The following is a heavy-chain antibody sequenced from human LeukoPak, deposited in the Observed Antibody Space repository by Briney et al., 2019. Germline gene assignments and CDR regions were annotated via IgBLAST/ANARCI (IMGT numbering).Heavy chain of an antibody. V-gene: IGHV1-69*04. J-gene: IGHJ2*01. CDR3: ARDPGYSYGNYWYFDL. D-gene: IGHD5-18*01. CDR2: IIPILGIA. Sequence: GASVKVSCKASGGTFSSYAISWVRQAPGQGLEWMGRIIPILGIANYAQKFQGRVTITADKSTSTAYMELSSLRSEDTAVYYCARDPGYSYGNYWYFDLWGRGTLVTVSS. CDR1: GGTFSSYA.